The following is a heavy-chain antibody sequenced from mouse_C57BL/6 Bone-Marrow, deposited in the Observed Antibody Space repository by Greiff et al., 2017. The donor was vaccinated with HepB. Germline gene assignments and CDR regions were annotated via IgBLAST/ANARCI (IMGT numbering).Heavy chain of an antibody. CDR3: ARHPLRTCAY. D-gene: IGHD3-2*02. Sequence: EVKLVESGGDLVKPGGSLKLSCAASGFTFSSYGMSWVRQTPDKRLEWVATISSGGSYTYYPDSVKGRFTISRDNAKNTLYLQMSSLKSEDTAMYYCARHPLRTCAYWGQGTLVTVSA. CDR1: GFTFSSYG. V-gene: IGHV5-6*01. J-gene: IGHJ3*01. CDR2: ISSGGSYT.